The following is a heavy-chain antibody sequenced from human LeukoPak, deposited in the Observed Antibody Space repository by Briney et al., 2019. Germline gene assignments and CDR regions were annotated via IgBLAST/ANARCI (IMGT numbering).Heavy chain of an antibody. V-gene: IGHV3-30*02. D-gene: IGHD3-10*01. CDR2: IRYDGSNK. CDR1: GFTFSSYG. J-gene: IGHJ4*02. CDR3: ARRGFGGYYFDY. Sequence: GGSLRLSCAASGFTFSSYGMHWVRQAPGKGLEWVALIRYDGSNKYYADSVKGRFTISRDNSKNTLYLQMNSLRAEDTAVYYCARRGFGGYYFDYWGQGTLVTVSS.